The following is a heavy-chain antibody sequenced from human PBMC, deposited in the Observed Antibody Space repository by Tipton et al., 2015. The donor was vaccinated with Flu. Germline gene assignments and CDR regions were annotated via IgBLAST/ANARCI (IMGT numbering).Heavy chain of an antibody. J-gene: IGHJ2*01. D-gene: IGHD2-2*02. Sequence: SLRLSCSASGFTFPNYAVTWVRQAPGKSLEWISVIRGRGGSTHYADSVKGRFTISRDDSNNTLYLQMSSLRVDDTAVYFCARAIQVWLHVPTHWYFDAWGRGTLVTVSS. V-gene: IGHV3-23*01. CDR1: GFTFPNYA. CDR3: ARAIQVWLHVPTHWYFDA. CDR2: IRGRGGST.